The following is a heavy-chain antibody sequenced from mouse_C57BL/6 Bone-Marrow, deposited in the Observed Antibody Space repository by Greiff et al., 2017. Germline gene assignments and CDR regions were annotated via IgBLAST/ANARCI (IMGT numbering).Heavy chain of an antibody. V-gene: IGHV1-61*01. Sequence: VQLQQPGAELVRPGSSVKLSCKASGYTFTSYWMDWVKQRPGQGLEWIGNIYPSDSETHYNQKFKDKATLTVDKSSSTAYMQLSSLTSEDSAVYYCAREVENDYVFAYWGQGTLVTVSA. CDR1: GYTFTSYW. D-gene: IGHD2-4*01. CDR3: AREVENDYVFAY. J-gene: IGHJ3*01. CDR2: IYPSDSET.